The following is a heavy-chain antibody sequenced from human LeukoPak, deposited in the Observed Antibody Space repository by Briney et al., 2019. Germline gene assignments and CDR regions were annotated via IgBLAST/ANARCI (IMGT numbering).Heavy chain of an antibody. V-gene: IGHV1-46*01. CDR1: GYTFTSYA. Sequence: ASVKVSCKASGYTFTSYAMHWVRQAPGQGLEWMGIINPSGGSTSYAQKFQGRVTMTRDTSTSTVYMELSSLRSEDTAVYYCTTSIVGANHHFDYWGQGTLVTVSS. CDR3: TTSIVGANHHFDY. CDR2: INPSGGST. D-gene: IGHD1-26*01. J-gene: IGHJ4*02.